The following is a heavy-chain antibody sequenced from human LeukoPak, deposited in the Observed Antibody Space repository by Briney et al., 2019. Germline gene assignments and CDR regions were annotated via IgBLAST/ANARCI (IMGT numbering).Heavy chain of an antibody. J-gene: IGHJ4*02. CDR3: ARTYYDILTGYSLSDY. V-gene: IGHV5-10-1*01. D-gene: IGHD3-9*01. Sequence: GESLKISCKDSGYSFPSYWITWVRQMPGKGLEWMGSIDPSDSYTNYSPSFQGHVTISADKSISTAYLQWSSLMASDTAMYYCARTYYDILTGYSLSDYWGQGTLVTVSS. CDR2: IDPSDSYT. CDR1: GYSFPSYW.